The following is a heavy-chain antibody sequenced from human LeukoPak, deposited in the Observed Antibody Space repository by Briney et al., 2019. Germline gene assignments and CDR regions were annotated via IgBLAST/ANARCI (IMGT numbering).Heavy chain of an antibody. V-gene: IGHV3-53*01. CDR1: GFTLSSYW. CDR3: ASGAAGGWYYFDY. Sequence: GGSLRLSCTASGFTLSSYWMTWVRQAPGKGLEWVSVIYRGGSKYYADSVKGRFTISRDNSKNTLYLQMNSLRAEDTAVYYCASGAAGGWYYFDYWGQGTLVTVSS. J-gene: IGHJ4*02. D-gene: IGHD6-19*01. CDR2: IYRGGSK.